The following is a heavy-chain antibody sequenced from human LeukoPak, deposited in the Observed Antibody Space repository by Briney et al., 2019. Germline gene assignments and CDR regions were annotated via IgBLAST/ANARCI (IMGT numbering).Heavy chain of an antibody. CDR3: ARVDGSADY. J-gene: IGHJ4*02. V-gene: IGHV1-8*01. D-gene: IGHD1-26*01. CDR2: VNPKSGYT. CDR1: GYTFTNYD. Sequence: ASVKVSCKASGYTFTNYDIDWVRQATGQGLEWMGWVNPKSGYTGYAQKFQGRVTISRDTSISTAYMELSSLRSEDTAVYYCARVDGSADYWGQGTLVTVSS.